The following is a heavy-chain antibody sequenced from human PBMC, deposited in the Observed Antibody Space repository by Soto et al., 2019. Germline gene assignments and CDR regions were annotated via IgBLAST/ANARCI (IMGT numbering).Heavy chain of an antibody. CDR2: INTSGGST. Sequence: QVQLVQSGAEVKKPGASVKVSCTASGYTFTSYYMHWVRQAPGQGLEWMGIINTSGGSTSYAQKSPGRVTMTRDKSTRSVYMELSSLRSDDTAVYYCARRESRSGCYVYPPDYWGQRTLVTVAS. CDR1: GYTFTSYY. V-gene: IGHV1-46*03. D-gene: IGHD6-19*01. CDR3: ARRESRSGCYVYPPDY. J-gene: IGHJ4*02.